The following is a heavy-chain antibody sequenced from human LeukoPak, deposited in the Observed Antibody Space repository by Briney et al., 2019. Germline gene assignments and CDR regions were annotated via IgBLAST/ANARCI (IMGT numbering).Heavy chain of an antibody. CDR3: ARRGSCTSTSCYIGPFDY. CDR2: ISNDSSNR. Sequence: PGGSLRLSCAASGFTFSSYTMTWVRQAPGKGLEWLSYISNDSSNRYYTDSVKGRFTISRDNAKNSLFLQMNSLSAEDTAVYYCARRGSCTSTSCYIGPFDYWGQGSLVTVSS. V-gene: IGHV3-48*01. CDR1: GFTFSSYT. J-gene: IGHJ4*02. D-gene: IGHD2-2*02.